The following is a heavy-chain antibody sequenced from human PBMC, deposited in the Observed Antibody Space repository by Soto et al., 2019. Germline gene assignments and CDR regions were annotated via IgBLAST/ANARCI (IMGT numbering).Heavy chain of an antibody. Sequence: EVQLLESGGGLVQPGGSLRLSCAASGFTFSSYAMSWVRQAPGKGLEWVSDISGSGGSTYYADSVKGRFTISRDNSKNTLYLQMNSLRAADTAVYYCAKDIDYSYAPRGGDYWGQGTLVTVSS. CDR3: AKDIDYSYAPRGGDY. D-gene: IGHD5-18*01. J-gene: IGHJ4*02. CDR1: GFTFSSYA. V-gene: IGHV3-23*01. CDR2: ISGSGGST.